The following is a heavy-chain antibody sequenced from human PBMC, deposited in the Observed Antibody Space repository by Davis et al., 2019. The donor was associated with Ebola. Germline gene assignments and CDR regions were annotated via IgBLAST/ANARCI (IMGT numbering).Heavy chain of an antibody. CDR2: ISSSGSTI. CDR3: ARDLLFDYGAFDI. CDR1: GFTFSSYE. Sequence: PGGSLRLSCAASGFTFSSYEMNWVRQAPGKGLEWVSYISSSGSTIYYADSVKGRFTISRDNAKNSLYLQMNSLRAEDTAVYYCARDLLFDYGAFDIWGQGTMVTVSS. D-gene: IGHD4-17*01. V-gene: IGHV3-48*03. J-gene: IGHJ3*02.